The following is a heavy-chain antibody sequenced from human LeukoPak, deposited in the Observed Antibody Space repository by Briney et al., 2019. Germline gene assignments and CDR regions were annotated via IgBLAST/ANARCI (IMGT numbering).Heavy chain of an antibody. Sequence: SETLSLTCTVYGGSFSGYYWSWIRQPPGKGLEWIGEINHSGSTNYNPSLKSRVTISVDTSKNQFSLKLSSVTAADMAVYYCARGRTLSPSYYYYYYMDVWGKGTTVTVSS. CDR1: GGSFSGYY. V-gene: IGHV4-34*01. J-gene: IGHJ6*03. D-gene: IGHD3-16*01. CDR3: ARGRTLSPSYYYYYYMDV. CDR2: INHSGST.